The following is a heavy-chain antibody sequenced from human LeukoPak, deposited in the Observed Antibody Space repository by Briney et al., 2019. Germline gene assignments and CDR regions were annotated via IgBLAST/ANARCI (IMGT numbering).Heavy chain of an antibody. V-gene: IGHV1-69*13. D-gene: IGHD5-24*01. J-gene: IGHJ4*02. CDR2: IIPIFGTA. CDR3: ARMAHRWLQNTGLVS. Sequence: GASVKVSCKASGGTFSSYAISWVRQAPGQGLEWMGGIIPIFGTANYAQKFQGRVTITADESTSTAYMELSSLRSEDTAVYYCARMAHRWLQNTGLVSWGQGTLVTVSS. CDR1: GGTFSSYA.